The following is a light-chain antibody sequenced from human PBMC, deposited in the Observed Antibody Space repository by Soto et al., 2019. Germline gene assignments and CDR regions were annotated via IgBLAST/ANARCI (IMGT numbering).Light chain of an antibody. CDR3: QSYDSSLRAYV. J-gene: IGLJ1*01. Sequence: QSVLTQPPSVSGAPGQGVTISCSGTSSNLGAGYAVHWYQQLPGTVPKLLIYNSNNRPSGVPDRFSGSKSGTSASLAITGLQTEDEADYYCQSYDSSLRAYVFGAGTKVTVL. CDR2: NSN. CDR1: SSNLGAGYA. V-gene: IGLV1-40*01.